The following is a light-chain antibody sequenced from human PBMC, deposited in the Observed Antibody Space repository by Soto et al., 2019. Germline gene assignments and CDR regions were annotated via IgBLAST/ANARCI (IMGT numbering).Light chain of an antibody. V-gene: IGKV1-5*01. CDR1: QSISSW. CDR3: QHYNSYLP. Sequence: DIQMTQSPSTLSASVGDRVTITCRASQSISSWLAWYQQKPGKAPKLLIYDASSLESGVPSRFSGSGSGTEFPLTIRRLQHNALATYYYQHYNSYLPCGGGPRVEIK. J-gene: IGKJ4*01. CDR2: DAS.